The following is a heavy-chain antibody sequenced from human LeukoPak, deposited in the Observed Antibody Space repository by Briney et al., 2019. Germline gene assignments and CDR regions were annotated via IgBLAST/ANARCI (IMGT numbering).Heavy chain of an antibody. CDR3: VRGGRTVFDY. V-gene: IGHV3-7*01. CDR1: GFTFSNSW. CDR2: IKQDGSEK. J-gene: IGHJ4*02. Sequence: GGSLRLSCAASGFTFSNSWMSWVRQAPGKGLEWVANIKQDGSEKYYVDSVKGRFTISRDNAKNSLYLQMNSLRAEDTAVYYCVRGGRTVFDYWGQGTLVTVSS. D-gene: IGHD1-14*01.